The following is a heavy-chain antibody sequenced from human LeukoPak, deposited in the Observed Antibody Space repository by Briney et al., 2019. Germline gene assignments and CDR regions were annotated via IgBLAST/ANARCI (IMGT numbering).Heavy chain of an antibody. Sequence: GGSLRLSCAASGFTFSNYGMHWVRQAPGTGLEWVAFIRYDGSSKYYAASVKGRFTISRDNSKNTLYLQMNSLRAEDTAVYYRAKVGGRLVPAPNYLFMDVWGKGTTVTVS. CDR3: AKVGGRLVPAPNYLFMDV. V-gene: IGHV3-30*02. CDR1: GFTFSNYG. D-gene: IGHD2-2*01. CDR2: IRYDGSSK. J-gene: IGHJ6*03.